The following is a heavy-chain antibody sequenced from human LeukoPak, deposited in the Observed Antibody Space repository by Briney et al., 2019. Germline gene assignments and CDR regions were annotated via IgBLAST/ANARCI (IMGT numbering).Heavy chain of an antibody. Sequence: ASVKVSRKASGYTFTSYAMHWVRQAPGQRLEWMGWINAGNGNTKYSQKFQGRVTITRDTSASTAYMELSSLRSEDTAVYYCARGGELLWFGELFSNWFDPWGQGTLVTVSS. V-gene: IGHV1-3*01. CDR2: INAGNGNT. CDR1: GYTFTSYA. CDR3: ARGGELLWFGELFSNWFDP. J-gene: IGHJ5*02. D-gene: IGHD3-10*01.